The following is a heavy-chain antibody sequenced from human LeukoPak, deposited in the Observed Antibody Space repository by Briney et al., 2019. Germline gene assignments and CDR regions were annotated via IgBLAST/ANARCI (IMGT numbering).Heavy chain of an antibody. D-gene: IGHD2-21*02. Sequence: SETLSLTCTVSGGSISSSSYNWGWIRQPPGRGLDWIGNIYYSGSTYYNPSLKSRVTISVDTSKNQFSLKLSSVTAADTAVYYCARVTADAFDIWGQGTMVTVSS. CDR3: ARVTADAFDI. CDR1: GGSISSSSYN. J-gene: IGHJ3*02. CDR2: IYYSGST. V-gene: IGHV4-39*01.